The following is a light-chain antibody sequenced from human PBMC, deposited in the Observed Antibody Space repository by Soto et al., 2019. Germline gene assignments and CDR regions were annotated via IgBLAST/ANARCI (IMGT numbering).Light chain of an antibody. CDR1: QNISSY. CDR2: GAS. Sequence: IVLTQSPATLSLSPGKRATLSCRASQNISSYLIWYQQKPARTPRLLIYGASNRATGIPDRFSGSGSGTDFTLTISGLEPEDSAVYYCQQYGSTPWTFGQGTKVDI. J-gene: IGKJ1*01. V-gene: IGKV3-20*01. CDR3: QQYGSTPWT.